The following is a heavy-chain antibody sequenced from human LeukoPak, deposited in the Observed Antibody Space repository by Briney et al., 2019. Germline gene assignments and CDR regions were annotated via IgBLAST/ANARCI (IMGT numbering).Heavy chain of an antibody. D-gene: IGHD3-10*01. J-gene: IGHJ6*04. CDR2: ISYDGSRK. CDR1: GFTFSSYG. V-gene: IGHV3-30*18. Sequence: GRSLRLSCAASGFTFSSYGMHWVRQAPGKGLEWVAVISYDGSRKHYGDSVQGRFSIPRDNSKNTLYLQMNSLRAEDTAVYYCVKDRLGEAYGMDVWGEGTTVTVSS. CDR3: VKDRLGEAYGMDV.